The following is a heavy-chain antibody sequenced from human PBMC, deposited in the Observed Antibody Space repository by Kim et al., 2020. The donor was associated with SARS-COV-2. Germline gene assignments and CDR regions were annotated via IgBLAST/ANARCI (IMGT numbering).Heavy chain of an antibody. V-gene: IGHV3-23*03. Sequence: GGSLRLSCAASGFTFSSYAMSWVRQAPGKGLEWVSVIYSGGSSTYYADSVKGRFTISRDNSKNTLYLQMNSLRAEDMAVYYCAKDRAPEQLDAFDIWGQGTMVTVSS. CDR2: IYSGGSST. CDR3: AKDRAPEQLDAFDI. CDR1: GFTFSSYA. D-gene: IGHD6-6*01. J-gene: IGHJ3*02.